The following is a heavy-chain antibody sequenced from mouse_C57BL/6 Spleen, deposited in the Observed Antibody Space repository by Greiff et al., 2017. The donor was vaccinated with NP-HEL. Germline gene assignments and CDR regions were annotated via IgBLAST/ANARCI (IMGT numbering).Heavy chain of an antibody. D-gene: IGHD3-2*02. CDR1: GYTFTDHI. CDR2: IYPVSGET. Sequence: VQLQQSGAELASPGASVTLSCKASGYTFTDHIMNWVKKRPGQGLEWIGRIYPVSGETNYNQTFMGKATFSVDRSSSTVYMVLNSLTSEDPAVYYWGRAAQATWAMDYWGQGTSVTVSS. CDR3: GRAAQATWAMDY. J-gene: IGHJ4*01. V-gene: IGHV1-11*01.